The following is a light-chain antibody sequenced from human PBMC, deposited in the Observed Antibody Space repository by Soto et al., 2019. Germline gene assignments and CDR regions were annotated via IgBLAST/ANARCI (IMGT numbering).Light chain of an antibody. CDR1: SSDVGGYNY. J-gene: IGLJ1*01. CDR3: CSYGGSFYV. V-gene: IGLV2-11*01. Sequence: LTQPHSVSGSPGQSVAISCSGTSSDVGGYNYVSWYQQHPGKAPKLIIFDVNKRPSGVPDRFSGSKSGSTASLTISGLQAEDEADCYCCSYGGSFYVVGTGTKVTVL. CDR2: DVN.